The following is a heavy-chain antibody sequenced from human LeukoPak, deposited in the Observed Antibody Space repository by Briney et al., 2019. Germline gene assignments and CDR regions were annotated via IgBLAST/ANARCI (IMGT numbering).Heavy chain of an antibody. J-gene: IGHJ4*02. CDR2: IYYSGST. CDR3: ARDQRFAY. CDR1: GGSINSYY. D-gene: IGHD5-24*01. V-gene: IGHV4-59*01. Sequence: PSEALSLTCTVSGGSINSYYWNWLRQPPGKGVEGMGEIYYSGSTKDNPSLTSRGTISVDKSKTPFSLKLTSVTAADTAVYYCARDQRFAYWGQGTQVTVSS.